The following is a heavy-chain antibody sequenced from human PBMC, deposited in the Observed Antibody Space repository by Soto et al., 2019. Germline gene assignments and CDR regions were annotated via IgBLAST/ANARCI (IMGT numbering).Heavy chain of an antibody. Sequence: GGALRISCLASEFIVSGNYINLGRPAPGKGLECVSTIYGSGSTYYADSVKGRSTISRDNSNNTLYLQMNSLTAEDTAVYYCAGRVGATNSGMDVWGQGTTVTVSS. J-gene: IGHJ6*02. V-gene: IGHV3-53*01. CDR1: EFIVSGNY. CDR2: IYGSGST. D-gene: IGHD1-26*01. CDR3: AGRVGATNSGMDV.